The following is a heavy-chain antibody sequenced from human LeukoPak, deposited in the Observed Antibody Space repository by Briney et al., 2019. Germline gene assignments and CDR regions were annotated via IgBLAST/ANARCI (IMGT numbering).Heavy chain of an antibody. J-gene: IGHJ4*02. CDR1: GYTFTGYY. Sequence: ASVKVSCKASGYTFTGYYMHWVRQAPGQGLEWMGWINPNSGGTNYAQKFQGRVTMTRDTSINTAYMELSRLRSDDTAVYYCARDRRYNWNDVGDYWGQGTLVTVSS. V-gene: IGHV1-2*02. D-gene: IGHD1-1*01. CDR3: ARDRRYNWNDVGDY. CDR2: INPNSGGT.